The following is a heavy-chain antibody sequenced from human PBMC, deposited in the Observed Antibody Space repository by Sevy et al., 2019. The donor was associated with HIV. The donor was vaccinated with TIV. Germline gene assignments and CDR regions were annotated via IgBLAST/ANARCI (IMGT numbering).Heavy chain of an antibody. V-gene: IGHV1-8*01. Sequence: ASVKVSCKASGYTFTHNDIVWVRQATGQGLEWMGGMNPNSADTGYAQRFQGRVTLTKDTSRTTAYMERSRLGSEDTAVYYCARVSSCGGDCYYFDIWGQGTLVTVSS. CDR2: MNPNSADT. D-gene: IGHD2-21*02. J-gene: IGHJ4*02. CDR3: ARVSSCGGDCYYFDI. CDR1: GYTFTHND.